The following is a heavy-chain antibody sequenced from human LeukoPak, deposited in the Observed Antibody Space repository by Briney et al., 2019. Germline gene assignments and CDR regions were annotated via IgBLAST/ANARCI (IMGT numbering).Heavy chain of an antibody. CDR2: ISSSSIYI. CDR3: ARDRMMDYYYYYYMDV. J-gene: IGHJ6*03. V-gene: IGHV3-21*01. Sequence: PGGSLRLSCAASGFTFSTYSMNWVRQAPGKGLEWVSSISSSSIYIYYADSVKGRFTISRDNAKNSLYLQMNSLRAEDTAVYYCARDRMMDYYYYYYMDVWGKGTTVTVSS. D-gene: IGHD2-15*01. CDR1: GFTFSTYS.